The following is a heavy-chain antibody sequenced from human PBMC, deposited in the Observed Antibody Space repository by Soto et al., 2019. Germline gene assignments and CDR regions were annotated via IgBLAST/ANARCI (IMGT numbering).Heavy chain of an antibody. CDR1: GGTFSSYA. CDR3: ALCPPNFNGAFDI. Sequence: QVQLVQSGAEVKKPGSSVKVSCKASGGTFSSYAISWVRQAPGQGLEWMGGIIPIFGTANYAQKFQGRVTSTADESTSTASMELSSLRSEDTAVYYCALCPPNFNGAFDIWGQGTMVTVSS. V-gene: IGHV1-69*01. CDR2: IIPIFGTA. J-gene: IGHJ3*02. D-gene: IGHD2-2*01.